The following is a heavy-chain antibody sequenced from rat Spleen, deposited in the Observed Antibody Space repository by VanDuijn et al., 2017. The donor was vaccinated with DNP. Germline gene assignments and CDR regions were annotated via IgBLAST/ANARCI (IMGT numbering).Heavy chain of an antibody. Sequence: QVQLKESGPGLVQPSQTLSLTCTVSGFSLTDYSVHWVRQPPGKGLEWMGRMRYDGDTYYNSALKSRLSISRDTSKSQVFLKLNILQTEDTAIYYCTRGGQPWLAYWGQGTLVTVSS. CDR1: GFSLTDYS. V-gene: IGHV2S30*01. J-gene: IGHJ3*01. D-gene: IGHD3-4*01. CDR3: TRGGQPWLAY. CDR2: MRYDGDT.